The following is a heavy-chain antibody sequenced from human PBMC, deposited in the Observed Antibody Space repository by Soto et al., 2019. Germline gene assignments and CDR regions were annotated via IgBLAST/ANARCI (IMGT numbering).Heavy chain of an antibody. CDR1: GFTFSSYA. CDR3: ASYSIGYSSGWDYGMDV. D-gene: IGHD6-19*01. V-gene: IGHV3-30-3*01. J-gene: IGHJ6*02. CDR2: ISYDGSNK. Sequence: PGGSLRLSCAASGFTFSSYAMHWVRQAPGKGLEWVAVISYDGSNKYYADSVKGRFTISRDNSKNTLYLQMNSLRAEGTAVYYCASYSIGYSSGWDYGMDVWGHGTTVTVSS.